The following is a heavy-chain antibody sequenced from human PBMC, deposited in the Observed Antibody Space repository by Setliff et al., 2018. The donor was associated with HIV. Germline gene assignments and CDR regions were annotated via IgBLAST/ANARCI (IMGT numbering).Heavy chain of an antibody. D-gene: IGHD3-9*01. Sequence: KPSETLSLTCTVSGDSISSYFWSWIRQSPGKGLEWIGFRSTTGSTNYNPSLRSRVTISVDTPKNQFSLKLNSVTAADTAVYYCAKTIGRYFDIFDNWGQGTLVTVSS. V-gene: IGHV4-4*08. J-gene: IGHJ4*02. CDR3: AKTIGRYFDIFDN. CDR2: RSTTGST. CDR1: GDSISSYF.